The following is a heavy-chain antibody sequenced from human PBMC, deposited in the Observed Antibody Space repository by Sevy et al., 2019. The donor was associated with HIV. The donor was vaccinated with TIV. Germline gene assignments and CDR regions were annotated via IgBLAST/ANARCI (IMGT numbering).Heavy chain of an antibody. CDR1: KFTFSYSG. D-gene: IGHD3-22*01. CDR2: IYDDESIK. V-gene: IGHV3-30*18. Sequence: GGSLRLSCAASKFTFSYSGMHWVRQAPGKGLEWVAAIYDDESIKYYADSVKGQFTITIDNSKNMMYLEMNSLRAEHTAIYYCAKDGGPYSSHWAFYFFDKWGQGTLVTVSS. J-gene: IGHJ4*02. CDR3: AKDGGPYSSHWAFYFFDK.